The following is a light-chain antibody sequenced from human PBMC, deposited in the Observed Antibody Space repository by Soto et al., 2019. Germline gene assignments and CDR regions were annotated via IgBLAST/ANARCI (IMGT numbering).Light chain of an antibody. CDR2: KAS. Sequence: DIQMTQSPSTVSGSVGDRVTITCRASQTISSWLAWYQQKSGKAPKLLIYKASTLKSGVPSRFSGSGSGTEFTLTISSLQPDDFATYYCQHYNSYSEAFGQGHKVDIX. CDR1: QTISSW. J-gene: IGKJ1*01. CDR3: QHYNSYSEA. V-gene: IGKV1-5*03.